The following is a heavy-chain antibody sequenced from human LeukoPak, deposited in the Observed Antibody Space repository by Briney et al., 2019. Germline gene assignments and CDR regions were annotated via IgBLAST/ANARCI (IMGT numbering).Heavy chain of an antibody. CDR1: GYSFSTYL. Sequence: GESLKISCKGSGYSFSTYLIGWARQMPGKGLEWMGIIYPGDSDTRYYPPFQGQVTISADKSISTAYLQWGSLKASDTAMYFCSRHKTIGYSLNSFDIWGHGTMLTVSS. CDR2: IYPGDSDT. CDR3: SRHKTIGYSLNSFDI. V-gene: IGHV5-51*01. D-gene: IGHD5-18*01. J-gene: IGHJ3*02.